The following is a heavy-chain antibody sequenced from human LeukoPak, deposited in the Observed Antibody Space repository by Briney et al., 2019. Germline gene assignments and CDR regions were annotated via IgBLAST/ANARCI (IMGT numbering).Heavy chain of an antibody. Sequence: GGSLRLSCAASGFTFSSYSMNWVRQAPGKGLEWVSSIDFTSRYIYNADSVKGRFTTSRDNAKNSLDLQMNSLRAEDTAVYYCARDLGITSTTVYYGMDVWGQGTTVTVSS. CDR1: GFTFSSYS. CDR3: ARDLGITSTTVYYGMDV. V-gene: IGHV3-21*01. CDR2: IDFTSRYI. J-gene: IGHJ6*02. D-gene: IGHD1-14*01.